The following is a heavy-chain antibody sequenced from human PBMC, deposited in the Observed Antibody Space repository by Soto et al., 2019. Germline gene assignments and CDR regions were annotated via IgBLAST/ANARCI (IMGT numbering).Heavy chain of an antibody. CDR2: IYYSGST. CDR1: GGSISSSSYY. CDR3: ARHTYVGEEGGFNYDILTGYYHYYMDV. V-gene: IGHV4-39*01. J-gene: IGHJ6*03. Sequence: SETLSLTCTVSGGSISSSSYYWGWIRQPPGKGLEWIGSIYYSGSTYYNPSLKSRVTISVDTSKNQFSLKLSSVTAADTAVYYCARHTYVGEEGGFNYDILTGYYHYYMDVWGKGTTVTVSS. D-gene: IGHD3-9*01.